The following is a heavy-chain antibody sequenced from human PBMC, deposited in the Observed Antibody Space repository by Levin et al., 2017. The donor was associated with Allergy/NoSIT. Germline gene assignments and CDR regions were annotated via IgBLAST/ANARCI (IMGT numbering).Heavy chain of an antibody. J-gene: IGHJ4*02. Sequence: GGSLRLSCTGSGFTFGDYAMSWVRQAPGKGLEWVGFIRNKAHGGTTEYAASVKGRLTISRDDSKSIAYLQMNSLKTEDTPRSFAVRGGPPTYDYNWGSYRDGYFDYWGQGTLVTVSS. V-gene: IGHV3-49*04. D-gene: IGHD3-16*02. CDR3: VRGGPPTYDYNWGSYRDGYFDY. CDR2: IRNKAHGGTT. CDR1: GFTFGDYA.